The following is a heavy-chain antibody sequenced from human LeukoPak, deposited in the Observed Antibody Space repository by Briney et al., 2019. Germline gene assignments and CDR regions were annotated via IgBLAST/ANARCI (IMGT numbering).Heavy chain of an antibody. CDR3: GRHVQAPSFDP. D-gene: IGHD1-1*01. V-gene: IGHV4-39*01. J-gene: IGHJ5*02. CDR2: IYYSGTT. CDR1: GGSISSGAYY. Sequence: PSEILSLTCTVSGGSISSGAYYWAWIRQPPGEAMEWIGSIYYSGTTYYNRSLKGRVTISADTSKNHFFLELSSVTAADTAVYYCGRHVQAPSFDPWGQGTLVTVSS.